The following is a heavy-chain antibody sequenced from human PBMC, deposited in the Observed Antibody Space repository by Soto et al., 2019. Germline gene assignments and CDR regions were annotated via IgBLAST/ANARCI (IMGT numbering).Heavy chain of an antibody. J-gene: IGHJ6*02. V-gene: IGHV3-23*01. CDR2: ISGSGAGT. Sequence: PGGSLRLSCTASGFTFSTSAMSWVRQAPGRGLEWVSGISGSGAGTYYADSVKGRFTISRDNSKNTLYLQMSGLRARATAAHYFAKGPTVFAAVISCDYYYVMYVWGQG. CDR1: GFTFSTSA. D-gene: IGHD3-3*01. CDR3: AKGPTVFAAVISCDYYYVMYV.